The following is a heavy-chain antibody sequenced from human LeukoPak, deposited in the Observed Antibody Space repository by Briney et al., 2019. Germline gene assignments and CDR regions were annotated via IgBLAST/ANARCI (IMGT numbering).Heavy chain of an antibody. CDR1: GGSISSYY. J-gene: IGHJ5*02. V-gene: IGHV4-34*01. CDR3: ASRPPITTVTTYWFDP. D-gene: IGHD4-17*01. Sequence: SETLSLTCTVSGGSISSYYRSWIRQPPGKGLEWIGEINHSGSTNYNPSLKSRVTISVDTSKNQFSLKLSSVTAADTAVYYCASRPPITTVTTYWFDPWGQGTLVTVSS. CDR2: INHSGST.